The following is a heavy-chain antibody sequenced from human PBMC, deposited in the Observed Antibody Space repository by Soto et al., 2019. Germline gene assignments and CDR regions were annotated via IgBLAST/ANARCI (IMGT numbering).Heavy chain of an antibody. J-gene: IGHJ4*02. V-gene: IGHV3-23*01. Sequence: EVQLLESGGGLVQPGGSLRLSCAASGFTFSNYAMTWVRQAPGKGLEWVSVITGCGGGTYFVDSVKGRFTISRDNSKNAVYLPMNSLRAEDTAVYYCAKHPPTAAGFDYWGQGTRFTVSS. CDR3: AKHPPTAAGFDY. CDR1: GFTFSNYA. D-gene: IGHD6-13*01. CDR2: ITGCGGGT.